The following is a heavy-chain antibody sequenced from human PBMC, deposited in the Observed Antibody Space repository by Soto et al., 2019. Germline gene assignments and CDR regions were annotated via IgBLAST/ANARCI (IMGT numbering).Heavy chain of an antibody. CDR3: AKAHPHYYDSSGYYPFDY. J-gene: IGHJ4*02. CDR2: ISYDGSNK. D-gene: IGHD3-22*01. Sequence: GGSLRLSCAASGFTFSSYGMHWVRQAPGKGLEWVAVISYDGSNKYYADSVKGRFTISRDNSKNTLYLQMNSLRAEDTAAYYCAKAHPHYYDSSGYYPFDYWGQGTLVTVSS. V-gene: IGHV3-30*18. CDR1: GFTFSSYG.